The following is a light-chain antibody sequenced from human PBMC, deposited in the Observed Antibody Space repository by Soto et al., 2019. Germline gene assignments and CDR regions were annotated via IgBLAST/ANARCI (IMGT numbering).Light chain of an antibody. V-gene: IGKV3-20*01. CDR2: GAS. J-gene: IGKJ3*01. CDR3: LQYGSSPLFT. Sequence: EIVLTQSPGTLSLSPGERATLSCRARQTVSSTYLAWYQQKPGQAPRLLIFGASIRATGIPDRFSGSGSGTDFTLTINSLEPEDFAVYYCLQYGSSPLFTFGPGTKVDIK. CDR1: QTVSSTY.